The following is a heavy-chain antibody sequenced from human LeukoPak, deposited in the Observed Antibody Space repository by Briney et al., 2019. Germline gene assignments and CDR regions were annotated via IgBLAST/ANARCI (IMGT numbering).Heavy chain of an antibody. CDR2: IKQDGSEK. CDR1: GFTFSSYW. CDR3: ARVYRSAAAFDY. J-gene: IGHJ4*02. D-gene: IGHD2-2*01. V-gene: IGHV3-7*01. Sequence: GGSLRLSCAASGFTFSSYWMTWVRQAPGKGLEWVANIKQDGSEKYYVDSVKGRFTISRDNAKNSLYLQMNSLRAEDAAVYYCARVYRSAAAFDYWGQGTLVTVSS.